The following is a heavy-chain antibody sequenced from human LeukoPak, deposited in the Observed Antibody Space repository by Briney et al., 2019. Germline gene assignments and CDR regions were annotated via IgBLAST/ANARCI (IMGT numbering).Heavy chain of an antibody. J-gene: IGHJ4*02. CDR1: GFTFSSYA. D-gene: IGHD2-21*01. V-gene: IGHV3-23*01. Sequence: GGSLRLSCVASGFTFSSYAMSWVRQAPGKGLGWVSALSGSGANTYYADSVKGRFTISRDNSKNTLYLQMNSLRAEDTAVYYCAKDGDSHSPPYYFDYWGQGTLVTVSS. CDR3: AKDGDSHSPPYYFDY. CDR2: LSGSGANT.